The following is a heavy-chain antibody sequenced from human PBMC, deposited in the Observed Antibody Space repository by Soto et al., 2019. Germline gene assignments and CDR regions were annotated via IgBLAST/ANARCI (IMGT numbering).Heavy chain of an antibody. CDR3: AREGSYYGSGSYTYYYYYYGMDV. CDR2: INHSGST. D-gene: IGHD3-10*01. J-gene: IGHJ6*02. V-gene: IGHV4-34*01. Sequence: SETLSLTCAVYGGSFSGYYWSWIRQPPGKWLEWIGEINHSGSTNYNPSLKSRVTISVDTSKNQFSLKLSSVTAADTAVYYCAREGSYYGSGSYTYYYYYYGMDVWGQGXTVTVSS. CDR1: GGSFSGYY.